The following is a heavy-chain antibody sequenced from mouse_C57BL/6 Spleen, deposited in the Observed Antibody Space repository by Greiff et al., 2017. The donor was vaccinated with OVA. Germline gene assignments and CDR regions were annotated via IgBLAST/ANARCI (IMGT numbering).Heavy chain of an antibody. CDR2: IRSKSSNYAT. D-gene: IGHD2-4*01. CDR1: GFTFNTYA. CDR3: VRAEMYDYGFPY. Sequence: EVQVVESGGGLVQPKGSLKLSCAASGFTFNTYAMHWVRQAPGKGLEWVARIRSKSSNYATYYADSVKDRFTISRDDSQSMLYLQMNNLKTEDTAMYDCVRAEMYDYGFPYWGQGTLVTVSA. V-gene: IGHV10-3*01. J-gene: IGHJ3*01.